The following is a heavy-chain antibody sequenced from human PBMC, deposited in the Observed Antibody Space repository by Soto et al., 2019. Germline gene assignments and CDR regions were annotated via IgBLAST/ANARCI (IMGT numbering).Heavy chain of an antibody. CDR1: GGSISSGGYY. CDR2: IYYSGST. V-gene: IGHV4-31*03. D-gene: IGHD1-20*01. Sequence: SETLSLTCTVSGGSISSGGYYWSWVRQHPGKGLEWIGYIYYSGSTYYNPSLKSRVTISVDTSKNQFSLKLSSVTAADTAVYYCASAVSYNWNWDYYGMDVWGQGTTVTVSS. CDR3: ASAVSYNWNWDYYGMDV. J-gene: IGHJ6*02.